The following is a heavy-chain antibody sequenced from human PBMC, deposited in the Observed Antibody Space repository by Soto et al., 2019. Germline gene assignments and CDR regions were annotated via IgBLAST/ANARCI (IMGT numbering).Heavy chain of an antibody. J-gene: IGHJ4*02. V-gene: IGHV3-48*01. D-gene: IGHD2-15*01. CDR1: GFTFSSYS. CDR3: ASGKGIDY. Sequence: PGGSLRLSCAASGFTFSSYSMNWVRQAPGKGLEWVSYISSSSSTIYYADSVKGRFTISRDNAKNSLYLQMNSLRAEDTAVYYCASGKGIDYWGQGTLVTVSS. CDR2: ISSSSSTI.